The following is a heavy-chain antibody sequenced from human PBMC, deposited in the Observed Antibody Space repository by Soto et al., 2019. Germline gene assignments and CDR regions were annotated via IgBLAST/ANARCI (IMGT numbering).Heavy chain of an antibody. V-gene: IGHV1-69*12. J-gene: IGHJ1*01. D-gene: IGHD3-10*01. CDR1: GGTFSSYA. CDR3: GGGPGISGGGSGGNFQH. Sequence: QVQLVQSGAEVKKPGSSVKVSCKASGGTFSSYAISWVRQAPGQGLEWMGGIIPIFGTANYAQKFQGRVTITADETTGTAYKGLGRLGTEGTAGLYWGGGPGISGGGSGGNFQHLGPGNLG. CDR2: IIPIFGTA.